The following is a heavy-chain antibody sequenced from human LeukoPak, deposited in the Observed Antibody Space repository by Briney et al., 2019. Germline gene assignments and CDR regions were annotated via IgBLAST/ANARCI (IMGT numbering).Heavy chain of an antibody. D-gene: IGHD2-2*01. CDR2: ISYDGSNK. CDR1: GFNLSSYA. J-gene: IGHJ3*02. V-gene: IGHV3-30*04. Sequence: PGRSLRLSCAASGFNLSSYAMHWVRQAPGKGLEWVAVISYDGSNKYYADSVKGRFTISRDNSKDTLYLQMNSLRAEDTAVYYCAREVVVVPAAMGVGAFDIWGQGTMVTVSS. CDR3: AREVVVVPAAMGVGAFDI.